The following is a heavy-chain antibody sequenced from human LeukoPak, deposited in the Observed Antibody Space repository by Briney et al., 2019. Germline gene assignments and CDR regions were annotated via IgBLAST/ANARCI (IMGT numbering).Heavy chain of an antibody. CDR2: INPSSSAI. Sequence: GGSLRLSCAASGFTLSSYSMNWVRQSPGKGLEWVSYINPSSSAIYYADSVKGRFTISRDNAKNSLYLQMSSLRDEDTAMYYCVRAAYSSSPDYWGQGTLVTVSS. V-gene: IGHV3-48*02. CDR3: VRAAYSSSPDY. J-gene: IGHJ4*02. D-gene: IGHD6-13*01. CDR1: GFTLSSYS.